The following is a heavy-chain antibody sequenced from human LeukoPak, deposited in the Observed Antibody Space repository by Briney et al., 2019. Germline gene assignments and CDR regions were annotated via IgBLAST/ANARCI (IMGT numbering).Heavy chain of an antibody. Sequence: GGSLRLSCAASGFSFSSYWMHWVRQAPGKGLVWVSRINGDGTTTTYADSVKGRFTISRDNAENTLYLQMNSLRAEDTAVYYCARSGGHNSLDYWGQGTLVTVSS. CDR2: INGDGTTT. J-gene: IGHJ4*02. CDR1: GFSFSSYW. D-gene: IGHD2-15*01. CDR3: ARSGGHNSLDY. V-gene: IGHV3-74*03.